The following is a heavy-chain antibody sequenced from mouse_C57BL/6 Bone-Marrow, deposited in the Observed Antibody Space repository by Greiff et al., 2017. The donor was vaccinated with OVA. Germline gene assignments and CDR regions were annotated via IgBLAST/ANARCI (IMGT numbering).Heavy chain of an antibody. CDR1: GYTFTSYG. CDR2: IYPRSGNT. V-gene: IGHV1-81*01. CDR3: AREGMVTTFYYYAMDY. Sequence: VKLVESGAELARPGASVKLSCKASGYTFTSYGISWVKQRTGQGLEWIGEIYPRSGNTYYNEKFKGKATLTADKSSSTAYMELRSLTSEDSAVYFCAREGMVTTFYYYAMDYWGQGTSVTVSS. D-gene: IGHD2-1*01. J-gene: IGHJ4*01.